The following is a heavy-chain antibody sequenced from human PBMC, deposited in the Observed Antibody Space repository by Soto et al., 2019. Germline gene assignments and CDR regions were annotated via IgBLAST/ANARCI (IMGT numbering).Heavy chain of an antibody. V-gene: IGHV1-69*13. J-gene: IGHJ4*02. CDR2: ISPFFGTT. CDR3: ARDPGYSGYDSQGWSDY. Sequence: GASVKVSCKASGYTFTSYGISWVRQAPGQGLEWMGGISPFFGTTNYAQKFQGRVTMTADESTSTAYMELSSLRSEDTAVYYCARDPGYSGYDSQGWSDYWGQGTLVTVSS. CDR1: GYTFTSYG. D-gene: IGHD5-12*01.